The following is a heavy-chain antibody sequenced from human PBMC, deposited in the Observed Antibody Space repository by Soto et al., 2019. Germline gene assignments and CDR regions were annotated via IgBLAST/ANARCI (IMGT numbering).Heavy chain of an antibody. CDR1: GYTFISYG. V-gene: IGHV1-18*01. Sequence: HVQLVQSGAEVKKPGASLKVSCKASGYTFISYGVSWVRQAPGQGLEWLGWISTYNGNTNYAQKFQGRITMTTDTSTSTVYMDLRSLRTDDTAVYYCARDQKKWLTEAFDIWGQGPMVVVSS. J-gene: IGHJ3*02. CDR3: ARDQKKWLTEAFDI. D-gene: IGHD5-12*01. CDR2: ISTYNGNT.